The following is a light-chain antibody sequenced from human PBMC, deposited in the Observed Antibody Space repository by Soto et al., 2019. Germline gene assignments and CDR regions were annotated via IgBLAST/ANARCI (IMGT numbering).Light chain of an antibody. CDR2: DVS. J-gene: IGLJ1*01. V-gene: IGLV2-11*01. CDR1: SSDVGGYNY. Sequence: QSALTQPRSVSGSPGQSVTISCTGTSSDVGGYNYVSWYQQHPGKAPKLMIYDVSKRPSGVPDRFSGSKSGNTASLTISGLHVEDEADYYCCSYAGSYTYVFGIRTKVTVL. CDR3: CSYAGSYTYV.